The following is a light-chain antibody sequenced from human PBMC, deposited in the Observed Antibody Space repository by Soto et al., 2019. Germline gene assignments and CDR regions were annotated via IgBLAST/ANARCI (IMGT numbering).Light chain of an antibody. J-gene: IGKJ3*01. CDR3: QQLNSYPRT. CDR2: AAS. V-gene: IGKV1-9*01. Sequence: DIQLTQSPSFLSASVGDRVTITCRASQGISRDLVWYQQKPGKAPKLLIYAASTLQSGVPSRFSGSGSGTEFTLTISSLQPEDFATYYCQQLNSYPRTFGPGTKVDIK. CDR1: QGISRD.